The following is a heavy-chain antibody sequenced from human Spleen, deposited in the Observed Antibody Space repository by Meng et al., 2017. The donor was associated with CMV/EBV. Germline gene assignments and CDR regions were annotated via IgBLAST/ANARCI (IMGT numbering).Heavy chain of an antibody. CDR1: GFSFSSSW. D-gene: IGHD6-19*01. CDR2: IHQDGNEK. Sequence: GESLKISCAASGFSFSSSWMSWVRRAPGKGLEWVANIHQDGNEKYYVESVRGRFTISRANAKNSLYLQMNSLRAEDTAVYFCAKEIDPAVAGNQGYFDYWGQGALVTVSS. CDR3: AKEIDPAVAGNQGYFDY. J-gene: IGHJ4*02. V-gene: IGHV3-7*01.